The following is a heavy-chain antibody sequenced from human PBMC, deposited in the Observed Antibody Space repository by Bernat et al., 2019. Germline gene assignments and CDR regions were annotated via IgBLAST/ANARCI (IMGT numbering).Heavy chain of an antibody. V-gene: IGHV1-69*06. D-gene: IGHD2-15*01. CDR3: ARCPLPGCCEYYYYYMDV. CDR1: GGTFSSYA. CDR2: IIPIFGTA. Sequence: QVQLVQSGAEVKKPGSSVKVSCKASGGTFSSYAISWVRQAPGQGLEWMGGIIPIFGTANYAQKFQGRVTITADKSTSTAYMELSSLRSEDTAVYYCARCPLPGCCEYYYYYMDVWGKGTTVTVSS. J-gene: IGHJ6*03.